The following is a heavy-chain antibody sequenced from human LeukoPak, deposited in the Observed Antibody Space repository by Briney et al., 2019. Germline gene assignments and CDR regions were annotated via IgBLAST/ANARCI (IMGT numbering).Heavy chain of an antibody. D-gene: IGHD1-14*01. CDR2: MKGTGET. CDR3: ARASWVSTTDAVR. Sequence: PGGSLRLSCAASGLSFTTFAMSWVRQGPARGLEWVSSMKGTGETFYGDSVKGRFTLSRDSSRNTVHLQLNNLRVEDTAIYYCARASWVSTTDAVRWGQGTLVTVSS. J-gene: IGHJ4*02. CDR1: GLSFTTFA. V-gene: IGHV3-23*01.